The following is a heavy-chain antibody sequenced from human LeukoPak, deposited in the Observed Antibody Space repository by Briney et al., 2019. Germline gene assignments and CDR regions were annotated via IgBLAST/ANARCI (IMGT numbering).Heavy chain of an antibody. CDR3: ARDLIAAAGTLNFDY. J-gene: IGHJ4*02. V-gene: IGHV3-21*01. D-gene: IGHD6-13*01. CDR2: ISSSSSYI. CDR1: GFTFSSYS. Sequence: GGSLRPSCAASGFTFSSYSMNWVRQAPGKGLEWVSSISSSSSYIYYADSVKGRFTISRDNAKNSLYLQMNSLRAEDTAVYYCARDLIAAAGTLNFDYWGQGTLVTVSS.